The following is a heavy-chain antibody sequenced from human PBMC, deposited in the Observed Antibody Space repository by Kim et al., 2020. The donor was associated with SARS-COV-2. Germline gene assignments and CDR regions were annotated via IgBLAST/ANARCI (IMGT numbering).Heavy chain of an antibody. D-gene: IGHD6-6*01. CDR1: GLTFSSFA. J-gene: IGHJ6*02. Sequence: GGSLRLSCVASGLTFSSFAMTWVRQAPGKGLEWVAAIRGDGDNTYYADSVKGRFTISRDNSKKTLYLEMNSLRADDTATYYCAKRSRYSSFEYFYYGMDAWGQGTTVTVSS. CDR3: AKRSRYSSFEYFYYGMDA. V-gene: IGHV3-23*01. CDR2: IRGDGDNT.